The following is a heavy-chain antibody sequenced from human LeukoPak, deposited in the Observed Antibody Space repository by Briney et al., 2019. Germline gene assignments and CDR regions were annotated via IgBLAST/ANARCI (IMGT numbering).Heavy chain of an antibody. D-gene: IGHD2-15*01. V-gene: IGHV3-74*01. CDR3: AGEYCSAGSCYFDY. Sequence: GGSLRLSCAASGFIFSNYWMHWVRQAPGKGLVWVSHINNDGSVTNYADSVRGRFTISRDNAKNTLFLQMNSLKAEDTAVYSCAGEYCSAGSCYFDYWGQGTLVTVSS. CDR1: GFIFSNYW. J-gene: IGHJ4*02. CDR2: INNDGSVT.